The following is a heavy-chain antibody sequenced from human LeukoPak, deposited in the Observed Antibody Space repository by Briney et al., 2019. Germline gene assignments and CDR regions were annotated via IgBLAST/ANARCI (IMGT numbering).Heavy chain of an antibody. CDR2: INHSGST. CDR3: ARVNNWNQHYFDY. V-gene: IGHV4-34*01. D-gene: IGHD1-20*01. CDR1: GGSFSGYY. J-gene: IGHJ4*02. Sequence: PSETLSLTCAVYGGSFSGYYWSWIRQPPGKGLEWIGEINHSGSTNYNPSLKSRVTISVDTSKNQFSLKLSSVTAADTAVYYCARVNNWNQHYFDYWGQGTLVTVSS.